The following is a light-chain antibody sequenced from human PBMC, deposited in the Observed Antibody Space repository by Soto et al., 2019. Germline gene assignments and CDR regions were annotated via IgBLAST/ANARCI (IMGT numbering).Light chain of an antibody. CDR2: DAS. V-gene: IGKV3-11*01. CDR3: HQRYNWPQT. CDR1: QSVGSY. Sequence: EIVLTQSPATLSLSPGERATLSCRASQSVGSYLAWYQHKPGQAPRLLIYDASNRATGIPARFSGSGSGTDFTLTISSLEPEDFAVYYCHQRYNWPQTFGQGTKVEIK. J-gene: IGKJ1*01.